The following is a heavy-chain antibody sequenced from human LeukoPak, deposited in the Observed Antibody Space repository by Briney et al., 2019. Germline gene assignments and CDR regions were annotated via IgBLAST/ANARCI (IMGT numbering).Heavy chain of an antibody. CDR1: GGSITGYY. J-gene: IGHJ4*02. CDR3: ARGNILTGYCFDF. Sequence: PSEILSLTCAVYGGSITGYYWSWIRQTPGRGLEWVGEIHYTGATSYNPSLKSRATISTDTSKNQFSLRLSSVTAADTAVYYCARGNILTGYCFDFWGQGALVTVSS. D-gene: IGHD3-9*01. CDR2: IHYTGAT. V-gene: IGHV4-34*01.